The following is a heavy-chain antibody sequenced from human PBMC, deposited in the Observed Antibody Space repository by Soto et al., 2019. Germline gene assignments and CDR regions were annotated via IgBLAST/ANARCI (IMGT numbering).Heavy chain of an antibody. Sequence: QEHLMESGGGLVKPGGSLRLSCAGSGFIFSDYYITWIRRAPGKGLEWVSYINTLSSAIYYSESVKVRFTISRDNAKKSVYLQMNSLRAEPTAVYYSARRLQWPLRPLDSWVRGTLVTAAS. V-gene: IGHV3-11*01. D-gene: IGHD6-19*01. CDR2: INTLSSAI. CDR3: ARRLQWPLRPLDS. CDR1: GFIFSDYY. J-gene: IGHJ4*02.